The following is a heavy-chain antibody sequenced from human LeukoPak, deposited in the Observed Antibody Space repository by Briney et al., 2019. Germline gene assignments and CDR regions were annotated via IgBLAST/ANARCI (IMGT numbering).Heavy chain of an antibody. J-gene: IGHJ6*02. Sequence: PGGSLRLSCAASGFTVSSNYMSWVRQAPGKGLEWVSVIYSGGSTYYADSVKGRFTISRDNSKNTLYLQMNSLRAEDMAVYYCAREEWELLPPYYYYGMDVWGQGTTVTVSS. D-gene: IGHD1-26*01. CDR1: GFTVSSNY. CDR3: AREEWELLPPYYYYGMDV. V-gene: IGHV3-66*01. CDR2: IYSGGST.